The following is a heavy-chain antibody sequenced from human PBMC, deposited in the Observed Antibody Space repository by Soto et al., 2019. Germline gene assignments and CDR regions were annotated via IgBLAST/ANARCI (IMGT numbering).Heavy chain of an antibody. Sequence: PSETLCLTCSVSGRFISNGGYHWSWVRQQLGKGLEWIGFVNYDGTTYYNPSLKSRPTITGDTSENQFSLELASVTAADTAVFFFSTLRAGDRGNGYWGPGTLVTDS. V-gene: IGHV4-31*02. CDR2: VNYDGTT. CDR1: GRFISNGGYH. J-gene: IGHJ4*01. CDR3: STLRAGDRGNGY. D-gene: IGHD2-15*01.